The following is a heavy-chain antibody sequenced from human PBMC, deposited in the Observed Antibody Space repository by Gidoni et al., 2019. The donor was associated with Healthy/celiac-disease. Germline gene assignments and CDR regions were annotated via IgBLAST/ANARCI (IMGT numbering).Heavy chain of an antibody. D-gene: IGHD2-15*01. V-gene: IGHV1-18*01. CDR1: GYTFTSYG. CDR2: ISAYNGNT. Sequence: QVQLVQSGAEVKQPVASAKVSCTASGYTFTSYGISWVRQAPGQGLGWMGWISAYNGNTNYAQKLQGRVTMTTDTSTSTAYMELRSLRSDDTAVYYCAREPPVVVAAPDDYWGQGTLVTVSS. CDR3: AREPPVVVAAPDDY. J-gene: IGHJ4*02.